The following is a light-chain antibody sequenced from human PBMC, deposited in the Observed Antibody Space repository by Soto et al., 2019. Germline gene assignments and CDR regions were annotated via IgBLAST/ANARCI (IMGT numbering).Light chain of an antibody. CDR2: AAS. J-gene: IGKJ3*01. Sequence: DIQMTQSPSSLSASVGDRVTITCRASQGIRNYLAWYQQKPGKVPSLLIYAASTLQSGVPSRFSGSGSGTDFTLTISSLQPEDVATYYCQKYDSVPSTFGPGTKVDFK. CDR3: QKYDSVPST. CDR1: QGIRNY. V-gene: IGKV1-27*01.